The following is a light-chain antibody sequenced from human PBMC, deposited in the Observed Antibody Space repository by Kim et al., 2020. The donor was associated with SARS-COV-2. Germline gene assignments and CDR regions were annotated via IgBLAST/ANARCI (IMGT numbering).Light chain of an antibody. J-gene: IGKJ2*01. CDR3: LQYNGYPYT. CDR1: QSISGW. Sequence: DIQMTQSPSTLSASVGYRVTITCRASQSISGWLAWYQQKPGKAPKVLVYRTSNLGSGVPSRFSGSGSGTEFSLTISSLQPDDFATYYCLQYNGYPYTFGQGTKLEI. V-gene: IGKV1-5*03. CDR2: RTS.